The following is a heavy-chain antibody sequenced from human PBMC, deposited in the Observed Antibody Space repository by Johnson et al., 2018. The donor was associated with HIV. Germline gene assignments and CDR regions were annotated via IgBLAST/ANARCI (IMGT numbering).Heavy chain of an antibody. D-gene: IGHD3-22*01. CDR1: GFTFSSYW. CDR2: IKQDGSEK. Sequence: VQLVESGGGVVQPGRSLRLSCAASGFTFSSYWMSWVRQAPGKGLEWVANIKQDGSEKYYADSVKGRFTISRDNSKNSLYLQMNSLTAEDTAVYYCATFYYDNRDYYELASFLTDASDIWGQGTMVTVSS. CDR3: ATFYYDNRDYYELASFLTDASDI. V-gene: IGHV3-7*02. J-gene: IGHJ3*02.